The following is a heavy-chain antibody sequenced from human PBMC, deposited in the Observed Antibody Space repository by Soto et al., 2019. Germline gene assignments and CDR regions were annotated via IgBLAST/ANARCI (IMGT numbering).Heavy chain of an antibody. V-gene: IGHV1-18*04. D-gene: IGHD5-12*01. Sequence: QVRLVQSGPEVKKPEASVKVSCKASGYTFSSSAISWVRQAPGQGTEWVGWISSSGVTNYAQNLQGRVTLTVDSSTTTAYMEVRSLSSADTAIYYCARDHGGYATFDYWGQRTLVTVSS. CDR1: GYTFSSSA. CDR3: ARDHGGYATFDY. J-gene: IGHJ4*02. CDR2: ISSSGVT.